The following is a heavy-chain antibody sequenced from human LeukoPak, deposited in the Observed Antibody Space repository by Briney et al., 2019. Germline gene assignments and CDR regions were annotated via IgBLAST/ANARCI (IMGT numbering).Heavy chain of an antibody. CDR2: INHSGST. Sequence: KSSETLSLTCAVYGGSFSGYYWSWIRQPPGKGLEWIGEINHSGSTNYNPSLKSRVTISVDTSKNQFSLKLSSVTAADTAVYYCARDNVEWLLGFSYYYYYMDVWGKGTTVTVSS. CDR3: ARDNVEWLLGFSYYYYYMDV. CDR1: GGSFSGYY. V-gene: IGHV4-34*01. D-gene: IGHD3-3*01. J-gene: IGHJ6*03.